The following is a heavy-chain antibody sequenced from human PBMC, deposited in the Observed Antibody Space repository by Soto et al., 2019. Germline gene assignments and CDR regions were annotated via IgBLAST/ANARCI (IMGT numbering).Heavy chain of an antibody. CDR2: IYNTVTS. J-gene: IGHJ5*02. CDR3: ARGFYGSGGPDL. D-gene: IGHD3-10*01. Sequence: SETLSLTCTISHGSFNSGGFYWGWIRQSPGRGLEWIGHIYNTVTSRYSLPLRSRLTMSIDTSANHFSMSLSSVTAADTAIYYCARGFYGSGGPDLWGPGALVTVSS. CDR1: HGSFNSGGFY. V-gene: IGHV4-31*03.